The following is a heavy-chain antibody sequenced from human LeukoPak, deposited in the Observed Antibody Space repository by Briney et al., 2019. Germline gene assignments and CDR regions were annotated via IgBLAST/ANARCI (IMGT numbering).Heavy chain of an antibody. CDR2: IYNSGST. D-gene: IGHD3-22*01. CDR1: GGSISSYY. Sequence: SETLSLTCAVSGGSISSYYWSWIRQPAGKGLEWIGRIYNSGSTNYNPSLKSRVTMSVDTSKNQFSLKLSSGTAADTAVYYCAKGDSSGYQYFDLWGRGTLVTVSS. V-gene: IGHV4-4*07. CDR3: AKGDSSGYQYFDL. J-gene: IGHJ2*01.